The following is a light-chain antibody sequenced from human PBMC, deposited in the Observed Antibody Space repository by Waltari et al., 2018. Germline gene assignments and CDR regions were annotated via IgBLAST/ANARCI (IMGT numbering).Light chain of an antibody. Sequence: DVQMTQAPSSLSASVGDRLTITCRASHNIGTYLNWYHQKPGKAPQLLIFNTSRLQNGVPSRFSGGASGADFTLTNSSLQPEDFATYYCQRYNSYSNTFGQGTKLEIK. J-gene: IGKJ2*01. CDR3: QRYNSYSNT. CDR1: HNIGTY. V-gene: IGKV1-39*01. CDR2: NTS.